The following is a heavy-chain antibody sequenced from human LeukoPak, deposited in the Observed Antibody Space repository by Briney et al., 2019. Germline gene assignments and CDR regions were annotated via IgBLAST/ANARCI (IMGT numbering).Heavy chain of an antibody. CDR3: AKDGRRRYSCGYEVVTSY. J-gene: IGHJ4*02. CDR2: ISWNSGSI. V-gene: IGHV3-9*01. Sequence: QTGRSLRLSCAASGFIFDDYAMHWVRQAPGKGLEWVSGISWNSGSIGYADSVKGRFTISRDNAKNSLYLQMNSLRAEDTALYYCAKDGRRRYSCGYEVVTSYWGQGTLVTVSS. D-gene: IGHD6-19*01. CDR1: GFIFDDYA.